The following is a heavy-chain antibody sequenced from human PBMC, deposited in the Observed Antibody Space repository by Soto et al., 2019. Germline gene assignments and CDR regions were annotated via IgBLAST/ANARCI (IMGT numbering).Heavy chain of an antibody. D-gene: IGHD1-26*01. J-gene: IGHJ4*02. V-gene: IGHV3-23*01. CDR3: ATPSLSTGGYSSFDS. Sequence: PVGSLRLSCAASGFTFGSYAMSWVRQAPGKGLEWVSLVTYSGANTYYAGSVTGRFTISRDNSRNTLYLQMSSLRVEDTAVYYCATPSLSTGGYSSFDSWGRGTLVTVSS. CDR1: GFTFGSYA. CDR2: VTYSGANT.